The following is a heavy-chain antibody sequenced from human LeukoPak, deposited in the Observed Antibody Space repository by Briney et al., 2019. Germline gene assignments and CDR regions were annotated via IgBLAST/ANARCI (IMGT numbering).Heavy chain of an antibody. D-gene: IGHD1-14*01. J-gene: IGHJ3*02. V-gene: IGHV3-74*01. CDR1: GFTFSSYW. Sequence: GSLRLSCAASGFTFSSYWMHWVRQAPGKGLVWVSRINSDGGSTSYTDSVKGRFTISRDNAKNTLYLQMNSLRAEDTAVYYCPRRPAAKVAFDIWGKGKKVTVSS. CDR3: PRRPAAKVAFDI. CDR2: INSDGGST.